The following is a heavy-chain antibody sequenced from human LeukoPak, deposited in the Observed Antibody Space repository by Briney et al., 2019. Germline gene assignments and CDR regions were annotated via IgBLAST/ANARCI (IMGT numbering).Heavy chain of an antibody. V-gene: IGHV3-30*02. CDR2: IRYDGSNK. J-gene: IGHJ4*02. CDR1: RFTFSSYG. D-gene: IGHD6-13*01. Sequence: LTGGSLRLSCAASRFTFSSYGMHWVRQAPGKGLEWVAFIRYDGSNKYYADSVKGRFTISRDNSKNTLYLQMNSLRAEDTAVYYCATLIAAAGLGYWGQGTLVTVSS. CDR3: ATLIAAAGLGY.